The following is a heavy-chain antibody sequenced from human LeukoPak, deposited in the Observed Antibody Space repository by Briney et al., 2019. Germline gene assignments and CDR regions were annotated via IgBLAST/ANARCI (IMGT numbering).Heavy chain of an antibody. CDR2: IYHSGST. CDR1: GDSISSGGYS. V-gene: IGHV4-30-2*01. D-gene: IGHD3-10*01. CDR3: ARGSYFYGSGTWGMDV. Sequence: SETLSLTCTVSGDSISSGGYSWSWIRQPPGKGLEWIGYIYHSGSTYYNPSLKSRVTISVDRPMNQFSLKLSSVTAADTAVYYCARGSYFYGSGTWGMDVWGQGTTVTVSS. J-gene: IGHJ6*02.